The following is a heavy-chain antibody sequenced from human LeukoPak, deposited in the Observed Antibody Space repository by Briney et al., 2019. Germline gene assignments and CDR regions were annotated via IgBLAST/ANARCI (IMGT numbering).Heavy chain of an antibody. CDR2: INPNSGGT. CDR1: GYTFTGYY. J-gene: IGHJ4*02. V-gene: IGHV1-2*02. D-gene: IGHD6-6*01. Sequence: PSVKVSCKASGYTFTGYYMHWVRQSPGHGLECMGWINPNSGGTNYAQKFQGRVTMTRDTSISTAYMELSRLRSDDTAVYYCARAVRIAARPGAVGYWGQGTLVTVSS. CDR3: ARAVRIAARPGAVGY.